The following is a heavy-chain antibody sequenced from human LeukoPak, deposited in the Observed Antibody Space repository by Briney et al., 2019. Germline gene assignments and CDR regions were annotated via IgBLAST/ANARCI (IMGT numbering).Heavy chain of an antibody. CDR1: GFTFSSYW. Sequence: GGSLRLSCAASGFTFSSYWMHWVRQAPGKGLVWVSRINSDGGSTSYADSVKGRFTISRDNAKNTLYLQMNSLRAEDTAVYYCARGRYSSGLRYFDYWGQGTLVTVSS. D-gene: IGHD6-19*01. V-gene: IGHV3-74*01. J-gene: IGHJ4*02. CDR2: INSDGGST. CDR3: ARGRYSSGLRYFDY.